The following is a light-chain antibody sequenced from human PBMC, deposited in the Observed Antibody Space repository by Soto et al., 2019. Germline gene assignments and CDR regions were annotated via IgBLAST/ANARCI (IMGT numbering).Light chain of an antibody. V-gene: IGLV3-9*01. Sequence: SYELTQPLSVSVALGQTARITCGGNNIGSKNVHWYQQKPGQAPVLVIYRDTNRPSGIPERFSGSNSGNTATLTISRAPAGDEADYYCQVWDGSTVVFGGGTKLTVL. CDR3: QVWDGSTVV. CDR1: NIGSKN. CDR2: RDT. J-gene: IGLJ2*01.